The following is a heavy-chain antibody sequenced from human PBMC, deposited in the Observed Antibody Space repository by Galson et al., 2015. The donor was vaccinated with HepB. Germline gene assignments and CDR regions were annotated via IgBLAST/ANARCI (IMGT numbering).Heavy chain of an antibody. Sequence: SLRLSCAASGFTFSDYYMSWIRQAPGKGLEWVSYISSSSSYTNYADSVKGRFTISRDNAKNSLYLQMNSLRAEDTAVYYCARYKLSSSWYEVVWEAIDYWGQGTLVTVSS. D-gene: IGHD6-13*01. CDR1: GFTFSDYY. V-gene: IGHV3-11*06. J-gene: IGHJ4*02. CDR2: ISSSSSYT. CDR3: ARYKLSSSWYEVVWEAIDY.